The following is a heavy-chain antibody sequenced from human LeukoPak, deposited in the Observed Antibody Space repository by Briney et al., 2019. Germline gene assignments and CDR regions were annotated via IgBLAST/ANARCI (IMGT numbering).Heavy chain of an antibody. Sequence: GGSLRLSCAASGFTFSSYWMSWVRQAPGKGLEWVANIKQGGSEKYYVDSVKGRLTISRDNAKTSLYLQMNSLRAEDTAVYYCARVGQLRHYYFDYWGQGTLVTVSS. CDR2: IKQGGSEK. D-gene: IGHD2-2*01. V-gene: IGHV3-7*03. CDR1: GFTFSSYW. J-gene: IGHJ4*02. CDR3: ARVGQLRHYYFDY.